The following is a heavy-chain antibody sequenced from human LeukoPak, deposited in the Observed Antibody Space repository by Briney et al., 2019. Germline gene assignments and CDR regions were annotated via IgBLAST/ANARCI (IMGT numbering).Heavy chain of an antibody. V-gene: IGHV1-2*02. D-gene: IGHD4-17*01. J-gene: IGHJ3*02. CDR1: GGTFSSYA. CDR2: INPNSGGT. CDR3: ARSTVTTEDYGGWNAFDI. Sequence: GASVKVSCKASGGTFSSYAISWVRQAPGQGLEWMGWINPNSGGTNYAQKFQGRVTMTRDTSISTAYMELSRLRSDDTAVYYCARSTVTTEDYGGWNAFDIWGQGTMVTVSS.